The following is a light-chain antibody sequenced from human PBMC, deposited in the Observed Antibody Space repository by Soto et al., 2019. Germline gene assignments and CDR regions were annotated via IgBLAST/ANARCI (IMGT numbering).Light chain of an antibody. CDR3: VLYMGSGIRA. CDR1: SGSVSTNHY. J-gene: IGLJ3*02. CDR2: STS. Sequence: QTVVTQEPSFSVSPGGTVTLTCSLSSGSVSTNHYPSWYQQTPGQAPRTLIYSTSTRSSGVPDRFSGHILGNKAALTITGAQADDESDYYCVLYMGSGIRAFGGGTKLTVL. V-gene: IGLV8-61*01.